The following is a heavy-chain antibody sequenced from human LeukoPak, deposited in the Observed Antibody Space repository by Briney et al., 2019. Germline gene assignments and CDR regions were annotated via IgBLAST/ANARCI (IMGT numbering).Heavy chain of an antibody. CDR2: IYPVDSDS. J-gene: IGHJ4*02. CDR1: GYSFTSYW. Sequence: GESLKISCKGSGYSFTSYWIGWVRQMPGPGLEWMGVIYPVDSDSRYSPSLQGQVTISADKSISTAYLHWSSLKASDTAMYYCARGGYSSGWSHFDYWGQGTLVTVSS. V-gene: IGHV5-51*01. D-gene: IGHD6-19*01. CDR3: ARGGYSSGWSHFDY.